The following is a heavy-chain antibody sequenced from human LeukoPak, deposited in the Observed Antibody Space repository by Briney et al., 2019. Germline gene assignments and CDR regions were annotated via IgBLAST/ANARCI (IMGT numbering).Heavy chain of an antibody. CDR3: ARGRYDFWSGYYTAYYGMDV. J-gene: IGHJ6*02. D-gene: IGHD3-3*01. Sequence: SETLSLTCTVSGGSISSYYWSWIRQPPGKGLEWIGYIYYSGSTNYNPSLKSRVTISVDTSKNQFSLKLSSVTAADTAVYYWARGRYDFWSGYYTAYYGMDVWGQGTTVTVSS. CDR2: IYYSGST. V-gene: IGHV4-59*01. CDR1: GGSISSYY.